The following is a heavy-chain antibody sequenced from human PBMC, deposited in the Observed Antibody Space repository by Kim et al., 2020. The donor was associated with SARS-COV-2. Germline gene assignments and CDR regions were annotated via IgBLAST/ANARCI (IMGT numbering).Heavy chain of an antibody. CDR3: ARGTVTPYYDAFDI. Sequence: SETLSLTCTVSGGSISSYYWSWIRQPPGKGLEWIGYIYYSGSTNYNPSLKSRVTISVDTSKNQFSLKLSSVTAADTAVYYCARGTVTPYYDAFDIWGQGTMVTVSS. J-gene: IGHJ3*02. CDR2: IYYSGST. CDR1: GGSISSYY. D-gene: IGHD4-17*01. V-gene: IGHV4-59*13.